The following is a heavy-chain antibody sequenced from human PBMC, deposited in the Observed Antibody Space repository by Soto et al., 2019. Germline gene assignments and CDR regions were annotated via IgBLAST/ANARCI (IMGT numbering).Heavy chain of an antibody. V-gene: IGHV3-30*18. CDR2: ISYDGSNK. CDR3: AKDRVGSDFWSGYFDY. CDR1: GFTFSSYG. J-gene: IGHJ4*02. D-gene: IGHD3-3*01. Sequence: QVQLVESGGGVVQPGRSLRLSCAASGFTFSSYGMHWVRQAPGKGLEWVGVISYDGSNKYYADSVKGRFTISRDNSKNTLYLQMNSLRAEDTAVYYCAKDRVGSDFWSGYFDYWGQGTLVTVSS.